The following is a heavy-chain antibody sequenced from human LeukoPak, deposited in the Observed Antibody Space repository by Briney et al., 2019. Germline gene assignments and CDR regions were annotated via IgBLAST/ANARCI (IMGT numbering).Heavy chain of an antibody. Sequence: PGGSLRLSCAASGFTFRSHWMHWVRQAPGKGLVWVSRIKGDESYTNHADSVKGRFTISRDNAKNTLYLQMTSLRAEDTAIYYRVRDGDVYNFDHWGQGTLVTVSS. V-gene: IGHV3-74*01. CDR2: IKGDESYT. J-gene: IGHJ4*02. CDR1: GFTFRSHW. D-gene: IGHD5-24*01. CDR3: VRDGDVYNFDH.